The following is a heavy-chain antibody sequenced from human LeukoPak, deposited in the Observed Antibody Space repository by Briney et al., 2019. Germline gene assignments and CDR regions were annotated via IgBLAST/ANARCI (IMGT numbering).Heavy chain of an antibody. D-gene: IGHD3-10*01. CDR3: ARGARFRSYGSGTYYTSLPFDP. Sequence: GASVKVSCKASGGTFSSYAISWVRQAPGQGLEWMGGIIPIFGTANYAQKFQGRVTITRDTSASTAYMELSSLRSEDMAVYYCARGARFRSYGSGTYYTSLPFDPWGQGTLVTVSS. CDR1: GGTFSSYA. J-gene: IGHJ5*02. CDR2: IIPIFGTA. V-gene: IGHV1-69*05.